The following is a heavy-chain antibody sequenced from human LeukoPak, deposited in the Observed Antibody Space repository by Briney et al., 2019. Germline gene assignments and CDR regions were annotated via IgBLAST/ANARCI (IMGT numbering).Heavy chain of an antibody. CDR1: GFTFSNYW. J-gene: IGHJ4*02. D-gene: IGHD3-22*01. CDR3: VRSAFHAGSGNYYDY. Sequence: QAGGSLRLSCAAPGFTFSNYWIHWVRQAPGKGLVWVSRIDNAGSITTYADSVKGRFTISRDNAENTLYLQMNSLRVEDTAVYYCVRSAFHAGSGNYYDYWGQGTLVTVSS. CDR2: IDNAGSIT. V-gene: IGHV3-74*03.